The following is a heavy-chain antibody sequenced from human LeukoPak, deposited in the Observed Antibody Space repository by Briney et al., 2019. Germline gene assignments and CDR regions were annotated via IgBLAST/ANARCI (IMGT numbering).Heavy chain of an antibody. V-gene: IGHV3-23*01. CDR3: AKDQGVYDYVWGSYRYSPFDY. CDR1: GFTFSSYA. D-gene: IGHD3-16*02. Sequence: GGSLRLSCAASGFTFSSYAMSWVRQAPGKGLEWVSAISGSGGSTYYADSVKGRFTISRDNSKNTLYLQMSSLRAEDTAVYYCAKDQGVYDYVWGSYRYSPFDYWGQGTLVTVSS. J-gene: IGHJ4*02. CDR2: ISGSGGST.